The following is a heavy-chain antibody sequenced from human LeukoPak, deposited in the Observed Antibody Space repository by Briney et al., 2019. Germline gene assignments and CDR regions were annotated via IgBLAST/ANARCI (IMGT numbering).Heavy chain of an antibody. CDR1: GYSFTSYW. D-gene: IGHD5-18*01. V-gene: IGHV5-51*01. CDR3: ARGNSNPQLWFRSYFDY. Sequence: GESLKISCKGSGYSFTSYWIGWVRQMPGKGLEWMGIIYPGDSDTRYSPSFQGQVTISADKSISTAFLQWSSLKASDTAMYYCARGNSNPQLWFRSYFDYWGQGTLVTVSS. CDR2: IYPGDSDT. J-gene: IGHJ4*02.